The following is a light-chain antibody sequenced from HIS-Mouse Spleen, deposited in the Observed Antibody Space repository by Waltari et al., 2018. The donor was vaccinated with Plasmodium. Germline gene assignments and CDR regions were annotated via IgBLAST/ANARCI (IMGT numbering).Light chain of an antibody. CDR3: QQSYSTWT. V-gene: IGKV1-39*01. Sequence: DIQMTQSPSSLSASVGDRVTTTCRASQSISSYLNLYQQKPGKAPKLLIYAASSLQSGVPSRFSGSGSGTDFTLTISSLQPEDFATYYCQQSYSTWTFGQGTKVEIK. CDR2: AAS. CDR1: QSISSY. J-gene: IGKJ1*01.